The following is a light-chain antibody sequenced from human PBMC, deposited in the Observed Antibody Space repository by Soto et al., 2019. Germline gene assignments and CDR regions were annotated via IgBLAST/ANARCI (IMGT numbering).Light chain of an antibody. V-gene: IGLV2-14*01. CDR2: DVS. Sequence: XSVXTQPASVSGSPGQSITISCTGTSSDVGGYNYVSWYQQHPGKAPKLMIYDVSNRPSGVSNRFSGSKSGNTASLTISGLQAEDEADYYCSSYTSSSTPHYVFGTGTKVTVL. CDR3: SSYTSSSTPHYV. CDR1: SSDVGGYNY. J-gene: IGLJ1*01.